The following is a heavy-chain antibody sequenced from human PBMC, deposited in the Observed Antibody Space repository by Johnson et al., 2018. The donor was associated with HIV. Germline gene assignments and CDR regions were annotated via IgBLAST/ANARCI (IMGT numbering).Heavy chain of an antibody. Sequence: VQLVESGGGVVQPGRSLRLSCAASGFTFSSYGMHWVRQAPGKGLEWVANIKQDGSEKYYVDSVRGRFTISRDNAKNSVYLQMNILRAEDTAVYYCARGGLATPYFWGQGTTVTVSS. D-gene: IGHD4-23*01. J-gene: IGHJ3*01. CDR2: IKQDGSEK. CDR1: GFTFSSYG. V-gene: IGHV3-7*03. CDR3: ARGGLATPYF.